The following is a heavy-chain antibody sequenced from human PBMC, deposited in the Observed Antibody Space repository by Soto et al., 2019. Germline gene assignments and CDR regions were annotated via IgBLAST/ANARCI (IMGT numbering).Heavy chain of an antibody. CDR2: INHSGST. CDR1: GGSFSGYY. D-gene: IGHD3-9*01. Sequence: TLSLTCAVYGGSFSGYYWSWIRQPPGKGLEWIGEINHSGSTNYNPSLKSRVTISVDTSKNQFSLKLSSVTAADTAVYYCARQRYYDILTGYYAYYYYGMDVWGRGTTVTVSS. CDR3: ARQRYYDILTGYYAYYYYGMDV. V-gene: IGHV4-34*01. J-gene: IGHJ6*02.